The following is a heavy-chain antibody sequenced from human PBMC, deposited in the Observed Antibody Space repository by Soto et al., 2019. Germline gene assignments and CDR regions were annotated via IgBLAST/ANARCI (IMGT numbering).Heavy chain of an antibody. D-gene: IGHD3-22*01. V-gene: IGHV1-69*13. CDR1: GGTFSSYA. CDR2: IIPIFGTA. J-gene: IGHJ4*02. Sequence: ASVKVSCKASGGTFSSYAISWVRQAPGQGLEWMGGIIPIFGTANYAQKFQGRVTITADESTSTAYMELSSLRSEDTAVYYCAGQTYYYDSSGYSDYWGQGTLVTVSS. CDR3: AGQTYYYDSSGYSDY.